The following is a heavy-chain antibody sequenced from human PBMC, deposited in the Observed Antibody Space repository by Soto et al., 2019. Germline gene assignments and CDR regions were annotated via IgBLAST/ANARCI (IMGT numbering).Heavy chain of an antibody. Sequence: SVKVSCKASGGTFSSYTISWVRQAPGQGLEWMGRIIPILGIANYAQKFQGRVTITADKSTSTAYMELSSLRSEDTAVYYCARGRAGVEQLVVGWFDPWGQGTLVTVSS. CDR2: IIPILGIA. CDR3: ARGRAGVEQLVVGWFDP. J-gene: IGHJ5*02. CDR1: GGTFSSYT. V-gene: IGHV1-69*02. D-gene: IGHD6-6*01.